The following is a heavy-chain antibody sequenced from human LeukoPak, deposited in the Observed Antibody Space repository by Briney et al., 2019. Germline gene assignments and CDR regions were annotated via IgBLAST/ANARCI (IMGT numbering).Heavy chain of an antibody. CDR3: ARAVSSGWYGGYFDY. J-gene: IGHJ4*02. D-gene: IGHD6-19*01. Sequence: ASVKVSCKASGYTFTSYYMHWVRQAPGQGLEWMGIINPSGGSTSYAQKFQGRVTMTRDTSISTAHMELSRLRSDDTAVYYCARAVSSGWYGGYFDYWGQGTLVTVSS. V-gene: IGHV1-46*01. CDR1: GYTFTSYY. CDR2: INPSGGST.